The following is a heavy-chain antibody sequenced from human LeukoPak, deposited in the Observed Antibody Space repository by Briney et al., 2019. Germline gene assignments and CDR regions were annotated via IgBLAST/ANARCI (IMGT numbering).Heavy chain of an antibody. CDR1: GFTFSSYE. Sequence: GGSLRLSCAASGFTFSSYEVNWVRQAPGKGLEWVSYISSSGSTIYYADSVKGRFTISRDNAKNSLYLQMNSLRAEDTAVYYCARARIAARPHYYYMDVWGKGTTVTVSS. CDR2: ISSSGSTI. V-gene: IGHV3-48*03. CDR3: ARARIAARPHYYYMDV. J-gene: IGHJ6*03. D-gene: IGHD6-6*01.